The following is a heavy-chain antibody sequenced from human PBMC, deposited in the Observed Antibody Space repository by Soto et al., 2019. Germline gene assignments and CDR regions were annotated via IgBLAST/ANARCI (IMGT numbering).Heavy chain of an antibody. V-gene: IGHV4-59*08. CDR1: GGSISSYY. Sequence: PSETLSLTCTVSGGSISSYYWSWIRQPPGKGLEWIGYIYYSGSTNYNPSLKSRVTISVDTSKNQFSLKLSSVTAADTAVYYCARQMSYCRGGSSYQTYYFAYRGRGTLVTVSS. CDR2: IYYSGST. D-gene: IGHD2-15*01. J-gene: IGHJ4*02. CDR3: ARQMSYCRGGSSYQTYYFAY.